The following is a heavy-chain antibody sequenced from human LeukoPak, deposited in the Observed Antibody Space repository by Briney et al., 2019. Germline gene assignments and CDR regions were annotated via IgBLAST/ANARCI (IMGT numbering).Heavy chain of an antibody. CDR2: INHSGST. Sequence: PSETLSLTCAVYGGSFSGYYWSWIRQPPGKGLEWIGEINHSGSTNYNPSPKSRVTISVDTSKNQFSLKLSSVTAADTAVYYCAVGRCYYGSGSYYDLDYWGQGTLVTVSS. CDR3: AVGRCYYGSGSYYDLDY. CDR1: GGSFSGYY. J-gene: IGHJ4*02. V-gene: IGHV4-34*01. D-gene: IGHD3-10*01.